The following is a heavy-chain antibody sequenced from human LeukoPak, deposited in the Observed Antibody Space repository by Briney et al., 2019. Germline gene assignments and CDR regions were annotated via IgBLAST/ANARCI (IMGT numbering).Heavy chain of an antibody. CDR1: GYTFTSNG. CDR3: ASEWYSSSSRYYYFDY. CDR2: ISAYNGNT. J-gene: IGHJ4*02. Sequence: GASVKVSCKASGYTFTSNGISWVRQVPGQGLEWMGWISAYNGNTNYAQKFQGRVTITTDGSTSTAYMELSSLRSEDTAVYYCASEWYSSSSRYYYFDYWGQGTLVTVSS. D-gene: IGHD6-6*01. V-gene: IGHV1-18*01.